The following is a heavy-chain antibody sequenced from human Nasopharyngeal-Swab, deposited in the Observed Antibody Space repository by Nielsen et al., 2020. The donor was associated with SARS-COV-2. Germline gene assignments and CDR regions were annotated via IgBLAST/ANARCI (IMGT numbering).Heavy chain of an antibody. CDR2: IYSGGST. J-gene: IGHJ4*02. CDR3: ATLWDYGSGLDY. D-gene: IGHD3-10*01. Sequence: WIRQPPGKGLEWVSVIYSGGSTYYADSVKGRFTISRHNSKNTLYLQMNSLRAEDTAVYYCATLWDYGSGLDYWGQGTLVTVSS. V-gene: IGHV3-53*04.